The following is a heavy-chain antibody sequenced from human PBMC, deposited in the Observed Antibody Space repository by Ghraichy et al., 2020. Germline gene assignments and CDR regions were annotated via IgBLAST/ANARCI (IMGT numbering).Heavy chain of an antibody. CDR1: GFTVSSNY. D-gene: IGHD3-22*01. CDR2: IYSGGST. Sequence: GGSLRLSCAASGFTVSSNYMSWVRQAPGKGLEWVSVIYSGGSTYYADSVKGRFTISRDNSKNTLYLQMNSLRAEDTAVYYCARDYYDSSGYYYSAEYFQHWGQGTLVTVSS. CDR3: ARDYYDSSGYYYSAEYFQH. V-gene: IGHV3-53*01. J-gene: IGHJ1*01.